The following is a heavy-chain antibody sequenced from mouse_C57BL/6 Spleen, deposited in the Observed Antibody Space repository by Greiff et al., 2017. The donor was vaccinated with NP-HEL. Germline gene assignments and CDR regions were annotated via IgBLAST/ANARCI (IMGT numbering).Heavy chain of an antibody. D-gene: IGHD1-1*01. CDR3: ARGLSGSSYFYAMDY. CDR1: GYTFTSYW. CDR2: IDPSDSYT. Sequence: QVQLQQPGAELVMPGASVKLSCKASGYTFTSYWMHWVKQRPGQGLEWIGEIDPSDSYTNYNQKFKGKSTLTVDKSSSTAYMQLSSLTSEDSAVYYCARGLSGSSYFYAMDYWGQGTTVTVSS. J-gene: IGHJ4*01. V-gene: IGHV1-69*01.